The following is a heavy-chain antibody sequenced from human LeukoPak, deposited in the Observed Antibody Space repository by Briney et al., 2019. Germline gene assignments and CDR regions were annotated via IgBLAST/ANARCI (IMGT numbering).Heavy chain of an antibody. CDR2: IYVTGT. J-gene: IGHJ6*03. D-gene: IGHD3-16*02. CDR1: GGSIGTYY. V-gene: IGHV4-59*08. Sequence: SETLSLSCTVSGGSIGTYYWSWIRQSPGKGLEWIGYIYVTGTRYNPYLQSRVTISVDRSRNQFFLKMSSVTAADTAVYYCARHIGGGIEDMDVWGKGTKVIVSS. CDR3: ARHIGGGIEDMDV.